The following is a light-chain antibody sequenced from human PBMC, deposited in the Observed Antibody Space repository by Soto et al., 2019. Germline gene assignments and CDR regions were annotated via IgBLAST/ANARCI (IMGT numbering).Light chain of an antibody. V-gene: IGLV2-23*02. CDR1: NGDVGNYNL. Sequence: QSVLTQPASVSGSPGQSITISCTGTNGDVGNYNLVSWYQQHPGKAPKLMMYEVTKRPSGVSNRFSGSKSGNTASLTISGLQAEDEAAYYCCSYAGSATWVFGGGTKLTVL. CDR3: CSYAGSATWV. CDR2: EVT. J-gene: IGLJ3*02.